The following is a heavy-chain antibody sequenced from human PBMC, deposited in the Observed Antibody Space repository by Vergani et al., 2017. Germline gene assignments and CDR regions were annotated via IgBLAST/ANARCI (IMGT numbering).Heavy chain of an antibody. V-gene: IGHV4-59*11. CDR3: ARAPYILTIWFGDSCYYFDY. J-gene: IGHJ4*02. CDR1: GGSISSHY. CDR2: IYYSGST. D-gene: IGHD3-10*01. Sequence: QVQLQQWGAGLLKPSETLSLTCTVSGGSISSHYWSWIRQPPGKGLEWIGYIYYSGSTNYNPSLKSRVTISVDTSKNQFSLKLSSVTAADTAVYYCARAPYILTIWFGDSCYYFDYWGQGTLVTVSS.